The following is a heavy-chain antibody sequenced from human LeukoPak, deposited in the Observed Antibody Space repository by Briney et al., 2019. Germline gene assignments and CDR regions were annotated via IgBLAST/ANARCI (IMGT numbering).Heavy chain of an antibody. D-gene: IGHD3-9*01. CDR2: IYYSGST. Sequence: SETLSLTCTVSGGSFSSGSYYWSWIRQPPGKGLEWIGYIYYSGSTNYNPSLKSRVTISVDSSKNQFSLKLSSVTAADTAFYYCARDGNFDSVTGYFDHWGQGTLVTVSS. J-gene: IGHJ4*02. V-gene: IGHV4-61*01. CDR1: GGSFSSGSYY. CDR3: ARDGNFDSVTGYFDH.